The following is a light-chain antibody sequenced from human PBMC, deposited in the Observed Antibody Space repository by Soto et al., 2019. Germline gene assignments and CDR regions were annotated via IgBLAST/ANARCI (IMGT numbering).Light chain of an antibody. CDR3: CSYAGSSRNV. CDR2: DVS. Sequence: QSALTQPRSVSGSPGQSVTISCTGTSSDVGGYNYVSWYQQHPGKAPKLMIYDVSKRPSGVPDRFSGSKSGNTASLTISGLQAEDEADYYCCSYAGSSRNVFGTGTQLTVL. CDR1: SSDVGGYNY. V-gene: IGLV2-11*01. J-gene: IGLJ1*01.